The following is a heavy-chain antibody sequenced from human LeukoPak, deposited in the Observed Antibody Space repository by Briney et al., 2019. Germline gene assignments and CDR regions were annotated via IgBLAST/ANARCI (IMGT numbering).Heavy chain of an antibody. CDR1: GGSISGYY. D-gene: IGHD5-18*01. V-gene: IGHV4-59*01. CDR2: IYYSGST. Sequence: SETLSLTCTVSGGSISGYYWSWIRQPPGKGLEWIGYIYYSGSTNYNPSLKSRVTISVDTSKNQFSLKLSSVTAADTAVYYCARGHVGYTSPQTFDYWGQGTLVTVSS. CDR3: ARGHVGYTSPQTFDY. J-gene: IGHJ4*02.